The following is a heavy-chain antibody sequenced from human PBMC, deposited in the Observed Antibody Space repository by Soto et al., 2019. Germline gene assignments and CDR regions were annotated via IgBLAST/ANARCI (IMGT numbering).Heavy chain of an antibody. CDR1: GGSISSGGYY. D-gene: IGHD3-22*01. CDR3: ARYDNSGSHGFDI. CDR2: IHYSGST. Sequence: QVQLQESGPGLVKPSQTLSLTCTVSGGSISSGGYYWSWTRQHPGKGLEWIGYIHYSGSTYYNPSHKSRVTISVDTSKNQFSLKLSSVTAADTAVYYCARYDNSGSHGFDIWGQWTMVTVSS. J-gene: IGHJ3*02. V-gene: IGHV4-31*03.